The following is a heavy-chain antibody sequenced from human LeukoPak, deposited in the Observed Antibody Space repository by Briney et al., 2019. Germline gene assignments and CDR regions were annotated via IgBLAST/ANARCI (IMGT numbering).Heavy chain of an antibody. CDR1: GFTFSSYA. CDR2: ISGSGGST. D-gene: IGHD1-26*01. Sequence: GGSLRLSCAASGFTFSSYAMSWVHQAPGKGLEWVSAISGSGGSTYYADSVKGRFTISRDNSKNTLYLQMNSLRAEDTAVYYCAKPIASRRAFDIWGQGTMVTVSS. V-gene: IGHV3-23*01. CDR3: AKPIASRRAFDI. J-gene: IGHJ3*02.